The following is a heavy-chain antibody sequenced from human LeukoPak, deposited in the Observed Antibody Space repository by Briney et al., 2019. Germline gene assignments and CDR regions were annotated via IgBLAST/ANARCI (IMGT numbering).Heavy chain of an antibody. Sequence: SETLSLTCTVSGGSISSGGYCWSWIRQHPGKGLEWIGYIYYSGSTYYNPSLKSRVTISVDTSKSQFSLKLSSVTAADTAVYYCARGQLWPPFDYWGQGTLVTVSS. CDR3: ARGQLWPPFDY. D-gene: IGHD5-18*01. CDR2: IYYSGST. CDR1: GGSISSGGYC. J-gene: IGHJ4*02. V-gene: IGHV4-31*03.